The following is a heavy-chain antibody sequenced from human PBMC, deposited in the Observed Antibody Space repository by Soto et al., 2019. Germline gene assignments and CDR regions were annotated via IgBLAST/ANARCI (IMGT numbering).Heavy chain of an antibody. CDR1: GFMFSTYS. J-gene: IGHJ6*02. D-gene: IGHD2-15*01. CDR2: ISSSSDYT. V-gene: IGHV3-21*01. CDR3: ARDPYGGNAGPYFYYYGMAV. Sequence: EVQLVESGGGLVKPGGSLRLSCAASGFMFSTYSTNWVRQAPGKGLEWVASISSSSDYTYYADSVKGRFTISRDNAKNSLYLHMNSLRAEDTAVYYCARDPYGGNAGPYFYYYGMAVWGQGTTVTVCS.